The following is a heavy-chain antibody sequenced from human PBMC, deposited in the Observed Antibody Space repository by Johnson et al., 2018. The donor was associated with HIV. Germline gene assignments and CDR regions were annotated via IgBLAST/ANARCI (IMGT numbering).Heavy chain of an antibody. CDR1: GFTFSSYA. J-gene: IGHJ3*01. CDR2: ISGSGGST. Sequence: VQLVESGGGLVQPGGSLRLSCAASGFTFSSYAMSWVRQAPGKGLEWVSAISGSGGSTYNADSVKGRFTISRDNAKKSLYLQMTSLRAEDTAMYYCAKRRVAGDDAFDVWGQGTMVIVSS. V-gene: IGHV3-23*04. D-gene: IGHD6-19*01. CDR3: AKRRVAGDDAFDV.